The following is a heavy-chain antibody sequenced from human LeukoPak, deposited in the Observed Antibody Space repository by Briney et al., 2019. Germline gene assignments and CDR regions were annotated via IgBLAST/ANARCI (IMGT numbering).Heavy chain of an antibody. Sequence: GGSLRLSCAVSGFTFRNFAMSWVRQAPGKGLEWVSGLSGGGSNKYYADSVRGRFTISRDNSKNMVYLQMNSLRAEDTAVYYCAELGITMIGGVWGKGTTVTISS. D-gene: IGHD3-10*02. CDR2: LSGGGSNK. V-gene: IGHV3-23*01. J-gene: IGHJ6*04. CDR1: GFTFRNFA. CDR3: AELGITMIGGV.